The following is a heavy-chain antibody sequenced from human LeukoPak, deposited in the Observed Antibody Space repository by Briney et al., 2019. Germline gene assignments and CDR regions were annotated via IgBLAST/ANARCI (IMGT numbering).Heavy chain of an antibody. D-gene: IGHD3-10*02. CDR3: AELGITMIGGV. CDR2: ISYDGSDK. Sequence: GGSLRLSCEASGFTFSDYGMHWVRQAPGKGLEWAAAISYDGSDKYYADSVKGRFTISRDDSKKTLYLQMNSLRAEDTAVYYCAELGITMIGGVWGKGTTVTISS. CDR1: GFTFSDYG. J-gene: IGHJ6*04. V-gene: IGHV3-30*18.